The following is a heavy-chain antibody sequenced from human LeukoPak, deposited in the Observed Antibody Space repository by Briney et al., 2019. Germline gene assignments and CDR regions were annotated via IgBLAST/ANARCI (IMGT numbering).Heavy chain of an antibody. V-gene: IGHV3-30*18. CDR1: GFTFSSYG. D-gene: IGHD4-17*01. CDR3: AKDRGDYGDYFRWNKQSYYYGMDV. Sequence: GGSLGLSCAASGFTFSSYGMHWVRQAPGKGLEWVAVISYDGSNKYYADSVKGRFTISRDNSKNTLYLQMNSLRAEDTAVYYCAKDRGDYGDYFRWNKQSYYYGMDVWGQGTTVTVSS. J-gene: IGHJ6*02. CDR2: ISYDGSNK.